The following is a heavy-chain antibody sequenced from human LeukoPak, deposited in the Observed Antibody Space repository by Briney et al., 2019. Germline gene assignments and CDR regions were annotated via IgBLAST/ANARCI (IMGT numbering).Heavy chain of an antibody. CDR2: MSSTSTYT. Sequence: GGSLRLSCAASGFTFSDYYMSWIRQAPGKGLEWLSYMSSTSTYTNYADSVKGRFTSSRDNAKNTLYLQMNSLRAEDTAVYYCARGYYDSSGYYLIDYWGQGTLVTVSS. CDR3: ARGYYDSSGYYLIDY. J-gene: IGHJ4*02. CDR1: GFTFSDYY. D-gene: IGHD3-22*01. V-gene: IGHV3-11*06.